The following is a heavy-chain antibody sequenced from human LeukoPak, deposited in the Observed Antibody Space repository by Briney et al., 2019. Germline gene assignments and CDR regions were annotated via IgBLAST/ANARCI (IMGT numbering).Heavy chain of an antibody. V-gene: IGHV3-23*01. J-gene: IGHJ4*02. D-gene: IGHD4-17*01. CDR3: AKDRFGYGDYVVFPDY. CDR1: GFTFSSYV. CDR2: ISANGGST. Sequence: GGSLRLSCAVSGFTFSSYVMSWVRQAPGKGLEWVSGISANGGSTYYADSVKGRFTISRDNSKNTLYLQMDSLRAEDTAVYYCAKDRFGYGDYVVFPDYWGQGTLVTVSS.